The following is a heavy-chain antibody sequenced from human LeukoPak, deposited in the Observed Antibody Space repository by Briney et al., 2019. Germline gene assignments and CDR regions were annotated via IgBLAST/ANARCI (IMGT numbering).Heavy chain of an antibody. CDR2: IVVGSGNT. Sequence: ASVKVSCKASGFTFTSSAVQWVRQARGQRLEWIGWIVVGSGNTNYAQKFQERVTITRDMSTSTAYMELSSLRSEDTAVYYCAAVAREQQLVRGLGAFDIWGQGTMVTVSS. V-gene: IGHV1-58*01. CDR3: AAVAREQQLVRGLGAFDI. CDR1: GFTFTSSA. J-gene: IGHJ3*02. D-gene: IGHD6-13*01.